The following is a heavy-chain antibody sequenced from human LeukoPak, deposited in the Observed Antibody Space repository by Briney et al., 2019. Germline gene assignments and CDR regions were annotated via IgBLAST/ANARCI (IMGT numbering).Heavy chain of an antibody. CDR3: ATDQAGATCIGY. CDR1: GYTLTELS. Sequence: ASVKVSCKVSGYTLTELSMHWVRQAPGKGLEWMGGFDPEDGETIYAQKFQGRVTMTEDTSTDTAYMELSSLRSEDTAVYYCATDQAGATCIGYWGQGTLVTVSS. D-gene: IGHD1-26*01. V-gene: IGHV1-24*01. J-gene: IGHJ4*02. CDR2: FDPEDGET.